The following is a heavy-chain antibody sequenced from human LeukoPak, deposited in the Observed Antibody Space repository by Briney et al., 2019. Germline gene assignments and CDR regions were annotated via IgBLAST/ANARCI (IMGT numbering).Heavy chain of an antibody. D-gene: IGHD3-10*01. J-gene: IGHJ4*02. CDR2: IKSDGSSP. V-gene: IGHV3-74*01. Sequence: SGGSLRLSCATSGFTFSNYWMSWLRQAPGKGLMWVSRIKSDGSSPTYAESVKGRFTISRDNSKNTLYLQMNSLRAEDTAVYYCARDGVDREFDYWGQGTLVTVSS. CDR1: GFTFSNYW. CDR3: ARDGVDREFDY.